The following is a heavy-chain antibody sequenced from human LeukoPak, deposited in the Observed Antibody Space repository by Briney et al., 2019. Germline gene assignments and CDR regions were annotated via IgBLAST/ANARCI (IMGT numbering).Heavy chain of an antibody. CDR1: GFTFGDHG. Sequence: RLGGSLRLSCAASGFTFGDHGMSWVRQAPGKGLEWVSGLNWNGGGTTYADSVKGRFTISRDNAKNSLSLQMNSLRAEDTAVYYCARGRAYCGGDCYPHWFDPWGQGTPVTVSS. J-gene: IGHJ5*02. CDR2: LNWNGGGT. V-gene: IGHV3-20*04. D-gene: IGHD2-21*02. CDR3: ARGRAYCGGDCYPHWFDP.